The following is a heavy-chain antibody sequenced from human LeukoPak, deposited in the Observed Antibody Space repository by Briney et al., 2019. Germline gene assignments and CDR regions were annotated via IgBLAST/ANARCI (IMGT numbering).Heavy chain of an antibody. J-gene: IGHJ4*02. D-gene: IGHD3-10*01. Sequence: PGGSLRLSCAASGFTFDDYARHWVRQAPGKGLEWVSGISWNSGSICYADSVKGRFTISRDNPKTSLYLQMNSLRAEETALYYCAKDIFFAGSITMVRGVLNFDYWGQGTLVTVSS. CDR1: GFTFDDYA. V-gene: IGHV3-9*01. CDR3: AKDIFFAGSITMVRGVLNFDY. CDR2: ISWNSGSI.